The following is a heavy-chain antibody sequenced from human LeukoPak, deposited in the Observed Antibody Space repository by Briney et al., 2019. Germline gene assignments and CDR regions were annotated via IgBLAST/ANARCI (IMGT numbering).Heavy chain of an antibody. V-gene: IGHV4-59*01. CDR1: GGSISSYY. D-gene: IGHD2-2*02. Sequence: SETLSLTCTVSGGSISSYYWSWIRQPPGKGLEWIGYIYYSGSTNYNPSLKSRVTISVDTSKNQFSLKLSSVTAADTAVYYCARGDIVVVPAAIEGWFDPWGQGTLVTVSA. CDR3: ARGDIVVVPAAIEGWFDP. CDR2: IYYSGST. J-gene: IGHJ5*02.